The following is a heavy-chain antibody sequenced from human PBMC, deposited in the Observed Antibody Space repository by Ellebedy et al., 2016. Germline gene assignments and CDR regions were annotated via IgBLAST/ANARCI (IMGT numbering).Heavy chain of an antibody. D-gene: IGHD7-27*01. CDR3: TRDAENWGYVDY. CDR1: SYPFSNYA. V-gene: IGHV1-18*01. CDR2: INTYNGKT. J-gene: IGHJ4*02. Sequence: ASVKVSXKATSYPFSNYAITWVRQAPGQGLEWMGRINTYNGKTHYAQKFQGRVTMTTDTSTTTAYMELRSLRSDDTADYYCTRDAENWGYVDYWGQGPLVTVSS.